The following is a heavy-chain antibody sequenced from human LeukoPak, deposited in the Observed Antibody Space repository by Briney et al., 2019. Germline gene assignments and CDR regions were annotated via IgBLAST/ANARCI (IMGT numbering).Heavy chain of an antibody. D-gene: IGHD3-22*01. J-gene: IGHJ4*02. CDR3: ARDLYDSGAYSSPIDY. CDR1: GFTLSSHS. Sequence: GGSLRLSCAAYGFTLSSHSMNWVRQAPGKGLEWVSSISSSSSYIHSADSVKGRFTISRDNAKNSLYLQMNSLRAEDTAVYYCARDLYDSGAYSSPIDYWGQGTLVTVSS. CDR2: ISSSSSYI. V-gene: IGHV3-21*01.